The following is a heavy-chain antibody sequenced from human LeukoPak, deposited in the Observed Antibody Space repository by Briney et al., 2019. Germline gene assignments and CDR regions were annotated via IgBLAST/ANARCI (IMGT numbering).Heavy chain of an antibody. CDR2: IYTSGST. Sequence: PSQTLSLTCTVSGGSISSGSYYWSWIRQPAGKGLEWIGRIYTSGSTNYNPSLKSRVTISVDTSKNQFSLKLSSVTAADTAVYYCARSESSGYWEWFDPWGQGTLVTVSS. D-gene: IGHD3-22*01. V-gene: IGHV4-61*02. CDR3: ARSESSGYWEWFDP. J-gene: IGHJ5*02. CDR1: GGSISSGSYY.